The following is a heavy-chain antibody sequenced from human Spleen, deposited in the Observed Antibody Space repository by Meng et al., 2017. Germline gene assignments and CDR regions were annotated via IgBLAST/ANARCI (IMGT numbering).Heavy chain of an antibody. CDR3: TRGLAPEGYFDL. V-gene: IGHV3-53*01. Sequence: EVQLVDSGGGLIQPGGSLRLSCAASGFTVSSNYMSWVRQPPGKGLEWVSVLYGDGSTFYADSVKGRFTISRDNSENTLYLQMNNLRAGDTAVYYCTRGLAPEGYFDLWGRGTLVTVSS. CDR1: GFTVSSNY. J-gene: IGHJ2*01. CDR2: LYGDGST. D-gene: IGHD2-21*01.